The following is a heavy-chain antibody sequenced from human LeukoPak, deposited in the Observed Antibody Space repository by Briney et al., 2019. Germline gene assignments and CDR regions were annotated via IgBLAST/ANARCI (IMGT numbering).Heavy chain of an antibody. CDR3: AKDSDYDFWSGYAPPFFDY. V-gene: IGHV3-30*02. Sequence: HPGGSLRLSCAASGFTFSRYGMHWVRQAPGKGLEWVAFIRYDGSNKYYADSVKGRFTISRDNSKNTLYLQMNSLRAEDTAVYYCAKDSDYDFWSGYAPPFFDYWGQGTLVTVSS. CDR1: GFTFSRYG. CDR2: IRYDGSNK. J-gene: IGHJ4*02. D-gene: IGHD3-3*01.